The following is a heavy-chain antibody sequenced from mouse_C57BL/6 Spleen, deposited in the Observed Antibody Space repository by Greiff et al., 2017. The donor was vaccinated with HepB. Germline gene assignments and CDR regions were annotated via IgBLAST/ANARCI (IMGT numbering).Heavy chain of an antibody. CDR2: INPSNGGT. D-gene: IGHD1-1*02. CDR1: GYTFTSYW. Sequence: QVQLQQPGTELVKPGASVKLSCKASGYTFTSYWMHWVKQRPGQGLEWIGNINPSNGGTNYNEKFKSKATLTVDKSSRTAYMQLSSLTSEDSAVYYCARPPIGSYWYFDVWGTGTTVTVSS. J-gene: IGHJ1*03. CDR3: ARPPIGSYWYFDV. V-gene: IGHV1-53*01.